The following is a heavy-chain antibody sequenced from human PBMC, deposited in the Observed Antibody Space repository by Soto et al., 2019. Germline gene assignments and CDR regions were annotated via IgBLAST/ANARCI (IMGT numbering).Heavy chain of an antibody. J-gene: IGHJ4*02. V-gene: IGHV3-73*02. CDR1: GFTLTGSA. Sequence: EMQLVESGGGLVQPGGSLKLSCAASGFTLTGSAIHWVRQAPGRGLEWVGRIRSKANNYATDYGESVRGRFTISRDNSQNTAFLQMSSLQPEDTAIYVCTRPAYGGNSGTGDYWGKGTLVTVSS. D-gene: IGHD4-17*01. CDR3: TRPAYGGNSGTGDY. CDR2: IRSKANNYAT.